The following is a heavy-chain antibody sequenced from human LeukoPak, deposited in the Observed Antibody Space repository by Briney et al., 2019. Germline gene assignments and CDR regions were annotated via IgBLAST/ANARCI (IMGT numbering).Heavy chain of an antibody. Sequence: SETLSLTCTVSGGSISSSGYYWGWIRQPPGKGLEWIGSIYYSGSTYYNPSLKSRVTISIDTSKNQFSLKLSSVTAADTAVYYCARHYDILTDSRYFDYWGQGTLVTVSS. CDR1: GGSISSSGYY. D-gene: IGHD3-9*01. J-gene: IGHJ4*02. V-gene: IGHV4-39*01. CDR3: ARHYDILTDSRYFDY. CDR2: IYYSGST.